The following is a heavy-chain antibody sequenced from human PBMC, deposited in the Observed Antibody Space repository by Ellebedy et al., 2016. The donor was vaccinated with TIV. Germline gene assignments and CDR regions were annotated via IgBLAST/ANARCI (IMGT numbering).Heavy chain of an antibody. Sequence: GESLKISCVASGFSFSSYSMNWVRQAPGKGPEWVSFIGSSSSPISYADSVKGRFTISRDNAKNSLFLQMNSLRDEDTAVYYCVRDGGIAAALDAFDIWGQGTMVAVSS. CDR2: IGSSSSPI. CDR3: VRDGGIAAALDAFDI. V-gene: IGHV3-48*02. J-gene: IGHJ3*02. D-gene: IGHD6-13*01. CDR1: GFSFSSYS.